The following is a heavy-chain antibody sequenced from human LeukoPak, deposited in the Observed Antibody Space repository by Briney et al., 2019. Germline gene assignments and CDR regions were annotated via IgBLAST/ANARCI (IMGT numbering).Heavy chain of an antibody. V-gene: IGHV4-30-4*08. J-gene: IGHJ4*02. Sequence: PSETLSLTCTVSGGSISSGDYYWSWIRQPPGKGLEWIGYIYYSGSTYYNPSLKSRVTISVDTSKNQFSLKLSSVTAADTALYYCARDYSSSLRYYFDYWGQGTPVTVSS. CDR2: IYYSGST. CDR3: ARDYSSSLRYYFDY. CDR1: GGSISSGDYY. D-gene: IGHD6-13*01.